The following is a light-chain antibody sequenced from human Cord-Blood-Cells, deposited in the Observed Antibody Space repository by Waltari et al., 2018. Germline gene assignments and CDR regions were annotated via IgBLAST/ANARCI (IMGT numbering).Light chain of an antibody. CDR3: SSYTSSSTRVV. CDR2: DVS. Sequence: QSALTQPASVSGSPGQSITISCTGTSSDVGGYNYVSWYQQHPGQAPKLMIYDVSNRPSGVSKRFSGSKSGNTASLTISGLQAEDEADYYGSSYTSSSTRVVFGGGTKLTVL. CDR1: SSDVGGYNY. V-gene: IGLV2-14*01. J-gene: IGLJ2*01.